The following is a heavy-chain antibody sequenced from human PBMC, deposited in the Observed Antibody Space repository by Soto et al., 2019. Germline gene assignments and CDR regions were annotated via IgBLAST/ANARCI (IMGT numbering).Heavy chain of an antibody. D-gene: IGHD2-15*01. J-gene: IGHJ6*03. CDR2: INPSGGST. CDR1: GYTFTSYY. V-gene: IGHV1-46*03. CDR3: ARTLVVVAAIFYYYYMDV. Sequence: QVQLVQSGAEVKKPGASVKVSCKASGYTFTSYYMHWVRQAPGQGLEWMGIINPSGGSTSYAQKFQGRATMTRDTSTSTVYMELSSLRSEDTAVYYCARTLVVVAAIFYYYYMDVWGKGTTVTVSS.